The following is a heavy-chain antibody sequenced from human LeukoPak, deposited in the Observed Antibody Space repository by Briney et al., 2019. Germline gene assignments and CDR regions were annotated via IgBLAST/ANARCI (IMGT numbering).Heavy chain of an antibody. CDR1: GYTFSSYG. CDR3: ARDGGIGLDY. CDR2: IWYDESKK. Sequence: GSLRLSSVASGYTFSSYGMHWVRQAPGKGLQWVAVIWYDESKKYYTDSVKGRFTISRDVSKNTLYLQMNSLRAEDSAMYYCARDGGIGLDYWGQGTLVTVSS. D-gene: IGHD2-21*01. V-gene: IGHV3-33*01. J-gene: IGHJ4*02.